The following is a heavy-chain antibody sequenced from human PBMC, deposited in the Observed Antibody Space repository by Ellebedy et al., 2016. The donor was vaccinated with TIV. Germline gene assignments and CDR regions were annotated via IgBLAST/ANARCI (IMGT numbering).Heavy chain of an antibody. CDR1: GFAFSGSS. D-gene: IGHD3-10*01. Sequence: GGSLRLSXAASGFAFSGSSIHWVRQASGKGLEWVGRIRSKGNNYATAYAVSVKGRFTISRDDSKNTAYLQMNSLKSEDTAVYYCTNEVRGDNAWGQGTLVTVSS. V-gene: IGHV3-73*01. J-gene: IGHJ5*02. CDR3: TNEVRGDNA. CDR2: IRSKGNNYAT.